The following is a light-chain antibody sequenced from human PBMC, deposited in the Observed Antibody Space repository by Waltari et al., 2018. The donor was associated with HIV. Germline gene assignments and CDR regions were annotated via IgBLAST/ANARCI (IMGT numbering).Light chain of an antibody. CDR2: DAS. J-gene: IGKJ1*01. CDR1: QTVSTN. Sequence: EIVLTHSAATLSVSPGERATLSCRASQTVSTNLAWYQQKPGQAPRVLIYDASTRATGTPARFSGSGSGTEFTLTISSLQSEDFAVYFCQQYNDWPTTFGQGTKVEIK. V-gene: IGKV3-15*01. CDR3: QQYNDWPTT.